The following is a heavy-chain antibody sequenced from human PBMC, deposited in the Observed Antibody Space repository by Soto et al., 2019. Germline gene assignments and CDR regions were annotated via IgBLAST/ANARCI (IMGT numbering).Heavy chain of an antibody. V-gene: IGHV3-33*01. CDR1: GFTFSSYG. Sequence: GGSLRLSCAASGFTFSSYGMHWVRQAPGKGLEWVAVIWYDGSNKYYADSVKGRFTISRDNSKNTLYLQMNSLRAEDTAVYYCARDKGVFGSGDYYYGMDVWGQGTTVTVSS. J-gene: IGHJ6*02. CDR3: ARDKGVFGSGDYYYGMDV. D-gene: IGHD3-16*01. CDR2: IWYDGSNK.